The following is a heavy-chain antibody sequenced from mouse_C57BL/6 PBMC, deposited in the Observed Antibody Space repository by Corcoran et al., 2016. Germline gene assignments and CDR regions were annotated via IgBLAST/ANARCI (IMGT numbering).Heavy chain of an antibody. CDR3: AREDYGYLCCAMDY. CDR2: INPNNGVT. J-gene: IGHJ4*01. CDR1: GYTFTDYY. V-gene: IGHV1-26*01. Sequence: EVQLQQSGPELVKPGASVKISCKASGYTFTDYYLNWVKQSHGKSLEWIGDINPNNGVTSYNQKFKGKATLTVDKSSSTAYMELRSLTSEDSAVYYCAREDYGYLCCAMDYWGQGTSVTVSS. D-gene: IGHD1-2*01.